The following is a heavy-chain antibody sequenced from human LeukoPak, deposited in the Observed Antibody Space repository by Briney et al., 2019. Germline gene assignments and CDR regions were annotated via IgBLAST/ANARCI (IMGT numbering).Heavy chain of an antibody. J-gene: IGHJ4*02. CDR1: GFTFSSYS. CDR3: ARVGNYDSSGYTSFDY. CDR2: ISSSSSYI. D-gene: IGHD3-22*01. V-gene: IGHV3-21*01. Sequence: GGSLRLSCAASGFTFSSYSMNWVRQAPGKGLEWVSSISSSSSYIYYADSAKVRFTISRDNAKNSLYLQMNSLRAEDTAVYYCARVGNYDSSGYTSFDYWGQGTLVTVSS.